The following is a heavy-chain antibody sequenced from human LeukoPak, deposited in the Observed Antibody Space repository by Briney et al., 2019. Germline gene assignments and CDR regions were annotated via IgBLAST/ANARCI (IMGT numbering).Heavy chain of an antibody. CDR3: ARGASYYAGSGLNWFGP. CDR2: INHSGIT. V-gene: IGHV4-34*01. J-gene: IGHJ5*02. Sequence: PSETLSLTCAPYGGSFSGYYWSCIRQTPGKVMEWIGEINHSGITNYNPSLKSRVTISVDTSKSQFSLKLSAVAAADTAVYYCARGASYYAGSGLNWFGPWGQGTLVSVSS. D-gene: IGHD3-22*01. CDR1: GGSFSGYY.